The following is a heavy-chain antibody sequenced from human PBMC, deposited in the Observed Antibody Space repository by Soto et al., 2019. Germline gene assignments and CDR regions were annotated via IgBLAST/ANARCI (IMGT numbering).Heavy chain of an antibody. CDR3: ARGTGPGSFLIGY. V-gene: IGHV3-33*01. Sequence: QVQLVESGGGVVQPGRSLRLSCATSGFIFSNYAMHWVRQAPGQGLEWVALIWSDGSYDNYAESVQRRFTISRDNYKNTLYVQMNSLRVEDSAVYFCARGTGPGSFLIGYWGQGTLVTVSS. CDR2: IWSDGSYD. CDR1: GFIFSNYA. D-gene: IGHD3-10*01. J-gene: IGHJ4*02.